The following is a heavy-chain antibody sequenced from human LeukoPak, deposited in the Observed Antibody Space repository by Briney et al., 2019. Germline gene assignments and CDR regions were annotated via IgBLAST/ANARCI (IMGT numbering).Heavy chain of an antibody. D-gene: IGHD6-19*01. Sequence: SETLSLTCTVSGGSISSYYWSWIRQPAGKGLEWIGRIHTSGSTNYNPSLKSRVTMSVDTSKNQFPLKLSSVTAADTAVYYCARASLLAVGNAFDIWGQGTMVTVSS. J-gene: IGHJ3*02. CDR3: ARASLLAVGNAFDI. CDR1: GGSISSYY. CDR2: IHTSGST. V-gene: IGHV4-4*07.